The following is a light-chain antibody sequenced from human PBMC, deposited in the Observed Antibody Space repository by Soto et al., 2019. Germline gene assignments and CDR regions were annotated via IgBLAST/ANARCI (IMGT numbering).Light chain of an antibody. CDR2: GAS. V-gene: IGKV3-15*01. Sequence: EIVMTQSPATLSVSPGERATLSCRTSQSISSNLAWYQQKPGQAPRLLIYGASTRATGFPVRFTGSGSGTEFTLTISSLQSEDFAVYYCHPYGSSRTFGQGTKVDIK. CDR3: HPYGSSRT. CDR1: QSISSN. J-gene: IGKJ1*01.